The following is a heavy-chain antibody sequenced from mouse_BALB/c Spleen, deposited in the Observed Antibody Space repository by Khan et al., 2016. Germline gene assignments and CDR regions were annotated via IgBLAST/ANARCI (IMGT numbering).Heavy chain of an antibody. V-gene: IGHV3-2*02. CDR1: GYSITSDND. CDR3: ATSYLGVKYTIHY. CDR2: RRYSGRN. Sequence: EVELVESGPGLEKPSQSVFLTCTVTGYSITSDNDWNGIRKLPGSRLEWMGYRRYSGRNSHNPSPKSRIYRTRDISKNQFSLQSNSVTSEDRATCSCATSYLGVKYTIHYWCQGTSLSISS. J-gene: IGHJ4*01. D-gene: IGHD3-1*01.